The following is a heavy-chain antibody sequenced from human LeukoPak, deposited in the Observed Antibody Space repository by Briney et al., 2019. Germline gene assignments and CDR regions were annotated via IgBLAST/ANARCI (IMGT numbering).Heavy chain of an antibody. CDR1: GGSMSPYH. D-gene: IGHD3-16*01. J-gene: IGHJ5*02. V-gene: IGHV4-59*01. CDR2: IYYSGST. Sequence: SETLSLTCTVSGGSMSPYHWGWIRQPPGKGLEWTGYIYYSGSTNYNPSLNSRVTISVDTSKNQFSLKLSSVTAADTAVYYCARDSYSESEGFDPWGQGTLVTVSS. CDR3: ARDSYSESEGFDP.